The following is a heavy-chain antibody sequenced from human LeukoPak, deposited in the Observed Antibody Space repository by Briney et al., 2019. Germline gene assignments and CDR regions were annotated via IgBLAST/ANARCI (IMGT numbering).Heavy chain of an antibody. J-gene: IGHJ5*02. D-gene: IGHD6-13*01. CDR3: AVSAAGLFDP. CDR2: INHSGST. V-gene: IGHV4-34*01. Sequence: SETLSLTCAVYGGSFSGYYWTWIRQPPGKGLEWIGEINHSGSTNHNPSLKSRVTISVDTSRNQFSLKLSSVTAADTAVYYCAVSAAGLFDPWGQGTPVTVSS. CDR1: GGSFSGYY.